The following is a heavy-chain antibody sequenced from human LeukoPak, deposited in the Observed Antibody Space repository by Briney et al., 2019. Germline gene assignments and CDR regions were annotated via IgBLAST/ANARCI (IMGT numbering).Heavy chain of an antibody. CDR3: ARDCGGDCGFDY. CDR2: ISYDGSNK. Sequence: GGSLRLSCAASGFTFSSYAMHWVRQAPGKGLEWVAVISYDGSNKYYADSVKGRFTISRDNSKNTLYLQMNSLRAEDTAVYYCARDCGGDCGFDYWGQGTLVTVSS. CDR1: GFTFSSYA. D-gene: IGHD2-21*02. J-gene: IGHJ4*02. V-gene: IGHV3-30-3*01.